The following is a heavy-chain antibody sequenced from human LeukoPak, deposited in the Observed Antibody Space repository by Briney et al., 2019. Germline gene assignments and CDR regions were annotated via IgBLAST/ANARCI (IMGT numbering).Heavy chain of an antibody. CDR1: GGSISSSSYY. Sequence: SETLSLTCTVSGGSISSSSYYWGWIRQPPGKGLERIGSIYYSGSTYYNPSLKSRVTISVDTSKNQFSLKLSSVTAADTAVYYCARHGGYCSSTSCYKESPVAFDIWGQGTMVTVSS. J-gene: IGHJ3*02. D-gene: IGHD2-2*02. V-gene: IGHV4-39*01. CDR3: ARHGGYCSSTSCYKESPVAFDI. CDR2: IYYSGST.